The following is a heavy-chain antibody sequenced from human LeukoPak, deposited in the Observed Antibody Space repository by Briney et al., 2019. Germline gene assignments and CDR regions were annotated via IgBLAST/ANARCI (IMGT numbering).Heavy chain of an antibody. J-gene: IGHJ4*02. D-gene: IGHD3-10*01. CDR2: IRYDGSNK. Sequence: PGGSLRLSCAASGFTFSSYGMHWVRQAPGKGLEWVAFIRYDGSNKYYGDSVKGQFTISRDNSKNTLYLQMNSLRAEDTAVYYCAKERRVRGVISTIDYWGQGTLVTVSS. CDR1: GFTFSSYG. V-gene: IGHV3-30*02. CDR3: AKERRVRGVISTIDY.